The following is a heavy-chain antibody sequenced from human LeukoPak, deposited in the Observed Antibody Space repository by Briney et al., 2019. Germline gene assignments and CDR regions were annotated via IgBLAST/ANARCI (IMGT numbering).Heavy chain of an antibody. D-gene: IGHD3/OR15-3a*01. Sequence: SETLSLTCTVSGVSISSSNSYWGWIRQPPGKGLEWIGSIYYSGNTYYNASLKSQVSISIDTSKNQFSMRLTSVTAADTAVYYCARQTGSGLFILPGGQGTLVTVSS. CDR3: ARQTGSGLFILP. CDR2: IYYSGNT. J-gene: IGHJ4*02. CDR1: GVSISSSNSY. V-gene: IGHV4-39*01.